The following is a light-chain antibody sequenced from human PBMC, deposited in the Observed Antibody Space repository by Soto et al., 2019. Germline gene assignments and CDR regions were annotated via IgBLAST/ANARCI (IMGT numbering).Light chain of an antibody. CDR1: QSVSSSY. J-gene: IGKJ2*01. CDR2: GAS. V-gene: IGKV3-20*01. CDR3: QQYGSSPLT. Sequence: EIVLTQSPGTLSLSPGERATLSCRASQSVSSSYLGWYQQKPGQPPMLLIYGASSSATGIPDRFSGSGSGTDFTLTISRLEPEDFAVYFCQQYGSSPLTFGQGTKLEIK.